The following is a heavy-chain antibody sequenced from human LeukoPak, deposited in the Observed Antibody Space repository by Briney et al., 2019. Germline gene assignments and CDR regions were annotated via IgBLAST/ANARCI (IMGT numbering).Heavy chain of an antibody. CDR1: GFTFSSYW. CDR3: ARGAYITDFWSGSYCYYMDV. J-gene: IGHJ6*03. V-gene: IGHV3-74*01. D-gene: IGHD3-3*01. CDR2: IKSDGSST. Sequence: GGSLRLSCAASGFTFSSYWMHWVRQAPGKGLVWVSRIKSDGSSTTYADSVKGRFTISRDNAKNTLYLQMNSLRAEDTAVYYCARGAYITDFWSGSYCYYMDVWGKGNTVTVSS.